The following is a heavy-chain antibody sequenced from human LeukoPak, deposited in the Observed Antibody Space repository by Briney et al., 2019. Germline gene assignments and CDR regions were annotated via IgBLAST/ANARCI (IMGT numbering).Heavy chain of an antibody. Sequence: GGSLRLSCAASGFTFGDYSMNWVRQAPGKGLEWVSFIGSGRSYIYYADSVKGRFTISRDNAKSSLYLQLNSLRAEDTAVYYCATSTWGMFDYWGQGTLVTVSS. CDR1: GFTFGDYS. CDR3: ATSTWGMFDY. V-gene: IGHV3-21*04. D-gene: IGHD3-16*01. J-gene: IGHJ4*02. CDR2: IGSGRSYI.